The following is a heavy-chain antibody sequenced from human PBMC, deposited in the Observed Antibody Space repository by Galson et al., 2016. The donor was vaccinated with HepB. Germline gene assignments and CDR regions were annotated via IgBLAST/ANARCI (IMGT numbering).Heavy chain of an antibody. V-gene: IGHV3-21*01. CDR2: IGGRSNHI. D-gene: IGHD1-26*01. J-gene: IGHJ5*02. Sequence: SLRLSCAASGFTFSTHRMNWVRQAPGRGLEWVSSIGGRSNHIYYADSVKGRFTISRDNAKNSVYLQMNSLRAEDTAVYYCARVGDASKILRENWFDPWGQGTLVTVSS. CDR1: GFTFSTHR. CDR3: ARVGDASKILRENWFDP.